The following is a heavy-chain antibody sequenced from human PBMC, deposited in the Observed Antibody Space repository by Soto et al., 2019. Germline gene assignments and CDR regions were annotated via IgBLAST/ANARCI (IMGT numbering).Heavy chain of an antibody. Sequence: QVQLQESGPGLVKPSQTLSLTCTVSGGSISRGGYYWSWIRQHPGKGLDWIGYIYYSGSTYYNPSMKIRVTLSLDTSKNQFSLKMSSVTAADTAVYYCAGIYSGSPGGTLRYWGQGTLVTVSS. CDR2: IYYSGST. D-gene: IGHD1-26*01. V-gene: IGHV4-31*03. J-gene: IGHJ4*02. CDR3: AGIYSGSPGGTLRY. CDR1: GGSISRGGYY.